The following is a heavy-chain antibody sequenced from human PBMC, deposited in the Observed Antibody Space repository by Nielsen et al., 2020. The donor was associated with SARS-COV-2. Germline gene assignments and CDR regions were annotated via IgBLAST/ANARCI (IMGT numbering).Heavy chain of an antibody. Sequence: SVKVSCKASGGTFISYAISRVRQAPGQGLEWMGGIIPIFGTANYAQKFQGRVTMTTDTSTSTAYMELRSLRSDDTAVYYCARADSGWARYWGQGTLVTVSS. CDR2: IIPIFGTA. CDR3: ARADSGWARY. CDR1: GGTFISYA. V-gene: IGHV1-69*05. D-gene: IGHD6-19*01. J-gene: IGHJ4*02.